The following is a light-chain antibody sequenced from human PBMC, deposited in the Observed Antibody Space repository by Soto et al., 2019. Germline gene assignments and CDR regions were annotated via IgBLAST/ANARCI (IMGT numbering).Light chain of an antibody. V-gene: IGKV3-20*01. CDR1: QSVSGNY. CDR2: GAS. J-gene: IGKJ1*01. Sequence: EIVLTQSPGTLSLSPGERATLSCRASQSVSGNYFAWYQQKPGQAPRLLIYGASSRATGIPDRFSGSGSGTDFTLTISRLEPENFAVYYCQQYGSSRTFGQGTKVDI. CDR3: QQYGSSRT.